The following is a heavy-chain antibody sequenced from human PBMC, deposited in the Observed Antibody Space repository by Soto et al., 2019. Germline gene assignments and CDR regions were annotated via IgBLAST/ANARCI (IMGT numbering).Heavy chain of an antibody. V-gene: IGHV3-21*01. D-gene: IGHD6-13*01. CDR2: ISSSSSYI. CDR3: ARETYSFYFYYYMDV. CDR1: GFTFSSYS. Sequence: EVQLVESGGGLVKPGGSLRLSCAASGFTFSSYSMNWVRQAPGKGLEWVSSISSSSSYIYYADSVKGRFTISRDNAKNSRYLQMNSLRAEDTAVYYCARETYSFYFYYYMDVWGKGTTVTVSS. J-gene: IGHJ6*03.